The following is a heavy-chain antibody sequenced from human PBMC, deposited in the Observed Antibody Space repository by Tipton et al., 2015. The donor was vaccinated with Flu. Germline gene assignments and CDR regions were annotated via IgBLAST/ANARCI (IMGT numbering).Heavy chain of an antibody. CDR2: IYQSGST. Sequence: TLSLTCDVSGYSISRGYYWGWIRQPPGKGPEWIGSIYQSGSTYYNPSLKSRVTISVDTSKNQFSLKLSSVTAADTAVYYCARQGAYCSGGTCSPTGHFHHWGQGTLVTVSS. CDR1: GYSISRGYY. J-gene: IGHJ1*01. V-gene: IGHV4-38-2*01. CDR3: ARQGAYCSGGTCSPTGHFHH. D-gene: IGHD2-15*01.